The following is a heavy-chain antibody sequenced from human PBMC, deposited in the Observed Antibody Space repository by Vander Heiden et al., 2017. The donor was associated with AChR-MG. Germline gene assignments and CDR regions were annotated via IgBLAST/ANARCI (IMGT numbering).Heavy chain of an antibody. D-gene: IGHD4-17*01. J-gene: IGHJ6*03. CDR3: AKGDGAPLYYYMDV. CDR2: ISWNSGSI. V-gene: IGHV3-9*01. CDR1: GFTFDDYA. Sequence: EVQLVESGGGLVQPGRSLRPSCAASGFTFDDYAMHWVRQAPGKGLEWVSGISWNSGSIGYADSVKGRFTISRDNAKNSLYLQMNSLRAEDTALYYCAKGDGAPLYYYMDVWGKGTTVTVSS.